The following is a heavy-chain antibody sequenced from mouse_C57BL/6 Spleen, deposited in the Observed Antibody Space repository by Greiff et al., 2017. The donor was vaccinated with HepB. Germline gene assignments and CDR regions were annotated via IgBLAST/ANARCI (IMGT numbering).Heavy chain of an antibody. Sequence: VQLKESGAELVRPGASVTLSCKASGYTFTDYEMHWVKQTPVHGLEWIGAIDPETGGTAYNQKFKGKAILTADKSSSTAYMELRSLTSEDSAVYYCTRWLLRPWYFDVWGTGTTVTVSS. CDR3: TRWLLRPWYFDV. V-gene: IGHV1-15*01. D-gene: IGHD1-2*01. CDR1: GYTFTDYE. J-gene: IGHJ1*03. CDR2: IDPETGGT.